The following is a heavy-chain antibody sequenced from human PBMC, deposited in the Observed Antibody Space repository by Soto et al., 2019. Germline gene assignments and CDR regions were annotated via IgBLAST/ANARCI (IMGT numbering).Heavy chain of an antibody. CDR1: GFTFSSYG. CDR2: IWYDGSNK. V-gene: IGHV3-33*01. CDR3: ARDGSITYYYDSSPPGLRVTGPFDI. Sequence: QVQLVESGGGVVQPGRSLRLSCAASGFTFSSYGMHWVRQAPGKGLEWVAVIWYDGSNKYYADSVKGRFTISRDNSKNTLYLQMNSLRAEDTAVYYCARDGSITYYYDSSPPGLRVTGPFDIWGQGTMVTVSS. D-gene: IGHD3-22*01. J-gene: IGHJ3*02.